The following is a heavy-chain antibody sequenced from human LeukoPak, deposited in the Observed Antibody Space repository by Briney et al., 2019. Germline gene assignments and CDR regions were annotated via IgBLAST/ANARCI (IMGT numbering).Heavy chain of an antibody. D-gene: IGHD5-18*01. CDR1: GFTFGTYG. CDR3: AKDRGYSYAYFDF. Sequence: PGGSLRLSCAASGFTFGTYGMHWVRQAPGKGLQWVAVIRDDGSNKYYADSVKGRFTISRDNSKNTLYLQMNSLRAEDTAVYYCAKDRGYSYAYFDFRGQGTLVTVSS. CDR2: IRDDGSNK. V-gene: IGHV3-30*02. J-gene: IGHJ4*02.